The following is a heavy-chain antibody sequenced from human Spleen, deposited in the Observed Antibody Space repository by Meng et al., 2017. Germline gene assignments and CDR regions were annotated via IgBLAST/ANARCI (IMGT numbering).Heavy chain of an antibody. CDR1: ACSVRILLSY. Sequence: GPRLLRPPPTLSPSCPFPACSVRILLSYCRFLRHPPGTGLACLDHISYPGSTRYNSSLMSRVTISVDTSKNQFSLKLSSVTAADTAVYYCASQEESGWYAYPGYWGQGTLVTVSS. CDR3: ASQEESGWYAYPGY. D-gene: IGHD6-19*01. CDR2: ISYPGST. V-gene: IGHV4-61*01. J-gene: IGHJ4*02.